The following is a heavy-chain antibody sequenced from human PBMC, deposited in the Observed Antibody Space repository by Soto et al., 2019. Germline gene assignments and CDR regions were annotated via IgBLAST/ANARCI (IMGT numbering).Heavy chain of an antibody. J-gene: IGHJ5*02. Sequence: QVQLQQWGAGLLKPSETLSLTCAVYGGSFSGYYWSWIRQPPGKGLEWIGEINHSGSTNYNPSLKRRVTISVDTSKNQFSLKLSSVPAADTAVYYCARGVVYCSGGSCYLVWFDPWGQGTLVTVSS. CDR1: GGSFSGYY. CDR2: INHSGST. V-gene: IGHV4-34*01. D-gene: IGHD2-15*01. CDR3: ARGVVYCSGGSCYLVWFDP.